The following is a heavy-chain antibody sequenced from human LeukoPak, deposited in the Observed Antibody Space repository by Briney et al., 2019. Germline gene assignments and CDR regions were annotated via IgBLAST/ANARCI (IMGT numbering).Heavy chain of an antibody. CDR1: GYTFSSYS. J-gene: IGHJ4*02. V-gene: IGHV3-21*01. CDR3: VRLRRNSDTSGFYYYYDF. CDR2: ISVRSNYI. D-gene: IGHD3-22*01. Sequence: GGSLRLSCVASGYTFSSYSINWVRQAPGKGLEWVSSISVRSNYIYYADSVRGRFSISRDDARDSLYLQMNSLRAEDTAVYYCVRLRRNSDTSGFYYYYDFWGQGTLVTVPS.